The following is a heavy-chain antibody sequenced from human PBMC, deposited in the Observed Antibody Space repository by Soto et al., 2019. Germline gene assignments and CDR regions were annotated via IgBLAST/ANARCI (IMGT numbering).Heavy chain of an antibody. CDR1: GFPLSADGVG. CDR2: LHWDDDK. V-gene: IGHV2-5*02. D-gene: IGHD2-2*01. CDR3: AHAYGGTSWPNDAFDV. J-gene: IGHJ3*01. Sequence: QITLKESGPTLVKPTQTLTLTCTFSGFPLSADGVGVGWIRPPPENALEWLTLLHWDDDKRYRPSLKSRLTITKDTSKNQVVLTMTNMDPVDTATYCCAHAYGGTSWPNDAFDVWGQGTVVTVSS.